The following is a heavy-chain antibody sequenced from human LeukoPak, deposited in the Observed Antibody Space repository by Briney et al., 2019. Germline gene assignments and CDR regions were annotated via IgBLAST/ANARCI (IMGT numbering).Heavy chain of an antibody. CDR1: GGTFSSYA. J-gene: IGHJ6*02. CDR3: ARGNTVSLPGDRRAWYYGMDV. V-gene: IGHV1-69*04. D-gene: IGHD7-27*01. Sequence: SVKVSCKASGGTFSSYAISWVRQAPGQGLEWMGRIIPILGIANYAQKFQGRVTVTTDTSTSTAYMELRSLRSDDTAVYYCARGNTVSLPGDRRAWYYGMDVWGQGTTVTVSS. CDR2: IIPILGIA.